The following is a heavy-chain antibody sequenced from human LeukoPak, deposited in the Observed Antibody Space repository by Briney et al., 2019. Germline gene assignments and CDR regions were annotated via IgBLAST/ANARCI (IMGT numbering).Heavy chain of an antibody. D-gene: IGHD4-17*01. J-gene: IGHJ6*03. CDR3: ARNGLGYYYYYMDV. CDR1: GYTFTGYY. CDR2: INPNSGGT. Sequence: GASVKVSCKASGYTFTGYYMHWVRQAPGQGLEWMGRINPNSGGTNYAQKFQGRVTMTRDTSISTAYMELSRLRSDDTAVYYCARNGLGYYYYYMDVWGKGITVTVSS. V-gene: IGHV1-2*06.